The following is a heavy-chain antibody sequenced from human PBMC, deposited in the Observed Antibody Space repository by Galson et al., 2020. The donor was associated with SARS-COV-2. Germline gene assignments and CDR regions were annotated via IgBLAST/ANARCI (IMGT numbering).Heavy chain of an antibody. V-gene: IGHV3-7*01. J-gene: IGHJ4*02. Sequence: GGSLRLSCAASGFTFNNYRMNWVRQAPGKGLEWVARINQDGSDKYYVESVKGRFTISRDNAENSLYLQMNSLRAEDTAVYYCARGSAVTTNCLVEYWGQVTRVTVSS. D-gene: IGHD4-17*01. CDR1: GFTFNNYR. CDR3: ARGSAVTTNCLVEY. CDR2: INQDGSDK.